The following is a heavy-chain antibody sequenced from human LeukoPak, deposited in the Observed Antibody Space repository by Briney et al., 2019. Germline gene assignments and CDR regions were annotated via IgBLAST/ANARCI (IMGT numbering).Heavy chain of an antibody. CDR1: GSTFSSYA. CDR2: ITFNGGNT. Sequence: GGSLRLSCAASGSTFSSYAMSWVRQAPGKGLEWVSAITFNGGNTYYADSVKGRFTISRDNSKNTLYLQMNTLRAEDTAVYYCAKDSVGVAGPDYWGQGTLVTVSS. J-gene: IGHJ4*02. CDR3: AKDSVGVAGPDY. D-gene: IGHD6-19*01. V-gene: IGHV3-23*01.